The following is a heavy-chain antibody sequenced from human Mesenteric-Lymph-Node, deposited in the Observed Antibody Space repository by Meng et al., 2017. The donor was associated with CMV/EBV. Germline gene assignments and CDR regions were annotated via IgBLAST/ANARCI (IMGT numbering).Heavy chain of an antibody. CDR3: ARVDIVVVPAHGAEDP. V-gene: IGHV1-46*01. Sequence: ASVKVSCKASGDTFSTYYFHWVRQAPGHSLEWMGTINPGGGRASYAQKLQGRVTMTTDTSTSTAYMELRSLRSDDTAVYYCARVDIVVVPAHGAEDPWGQGTLVTVSS. CDR2: INPGGGRA. D-gene: IGHD2-2*01. CDR1: GDTFSTYY. J-gene: IGHJ5*02.